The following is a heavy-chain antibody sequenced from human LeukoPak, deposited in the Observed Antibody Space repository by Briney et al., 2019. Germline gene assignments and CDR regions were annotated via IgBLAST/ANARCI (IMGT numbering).Heavy chain of an antibody. Sequence: KTSETQSLTCTVSGGSISSYYWSWIRQPAGKGLEWIGRIYTSGSTNYNPSLKSRVTISVDTSKNQFSLKLISVTAADTAVYYCARGGPGGWRAYYYYYYYMDVWGKGTTVTVSS. CDR1: GGSISSYY. CDR2: IYTSGST. CDR3: ARGGPGGWRAYYYYYYYMDV. V-gene: IGHV4-4*07. J-gene: IGHJ6*03. D-gene: IGHD6-19*01.